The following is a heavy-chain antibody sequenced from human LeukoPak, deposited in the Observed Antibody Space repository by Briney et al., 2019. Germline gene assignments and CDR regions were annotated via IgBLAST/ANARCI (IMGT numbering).Heavy chain of an antibody. CDR1: GFTFSSYS. CDR3: ARDGLMATTSYYYYYYMDV. Sequence: PGGSLRLSCAASGFTFSSYSMNWVRQAPGKGLEWVSYISSSSSTLYYADSVKGRFTISRDNAKNSLYLQMNSLRAEDTAVYYCARDGLMATTSYYYYYYMDVWGKGTTVTVSS. V-gene: IGHV3-48*01. CDR2: ISSSSSTL. D-gene: IGHD1-26*01. J-gene: IGHJ6*03.